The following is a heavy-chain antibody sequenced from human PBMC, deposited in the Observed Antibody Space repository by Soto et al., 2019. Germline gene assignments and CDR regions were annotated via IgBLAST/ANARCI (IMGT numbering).Heavy chain of an antibody. CDR2: IFSNNEK. J-gene: IGHJ4*02. CDR1: GFSLSNARMG. D-gene: IGHD6-25*01. Sequence: QVTLKESGPVLVKPTETLTLTCTVSGFSLSNARMGVSWIRQPPGKALEWLAHIFSNNEKSYSTTLKSRLTSAQDTYNSPVDLTRTNMDPADTATYYWARIPFSERQRDDGYWGQGTLVTVSS. V-gene: IGHV2-26*01. CDR3: ARIPFSERQRDDGY.